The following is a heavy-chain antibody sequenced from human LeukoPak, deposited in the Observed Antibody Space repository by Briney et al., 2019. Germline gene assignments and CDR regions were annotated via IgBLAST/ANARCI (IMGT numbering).Heavy chain of an antibody. J-gene: IGHJ5*02. D-gene: IGHD2-2*01. CDR1: GGSFSGYY. CDR3: ARGAVVVPAAMEVPNWFDP. Sequence: PSETLSLTCAVYGGSFSGYYWSWIRQPPGKGLEWIGEINHSGSTNYNPSLKSRVTISVDTSKNQFSLKLSSVTAADTAVYYCARGAVVVPAAMEVPNWFDPWGQGTLVTVSS. V-gene: IGHV4-34*01. CDR2: INHSGST.